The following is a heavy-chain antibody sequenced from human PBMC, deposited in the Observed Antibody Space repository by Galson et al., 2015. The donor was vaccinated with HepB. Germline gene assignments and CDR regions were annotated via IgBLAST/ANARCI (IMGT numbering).Heavy chain of an antibody. D-gene: IGHD5-12*01. CDR3: AKDRSPGGGYDSAYYFDY. J-gene: IGHJ4*02. CDR1: GFTFSSYG. CDR2: ISYDGSNK. Sequence: SLRLSCAASGFTFSSYGMHWVRQAPGKGLEWVAVISYDGSNKYYADSVKGRFTISRDNSKNTLYLQMNSLRAEDTAVYYCAKDRSPGGGYDSAYYFDYWGQGTLVTVSS. V-gene: IGHV3-30*18.